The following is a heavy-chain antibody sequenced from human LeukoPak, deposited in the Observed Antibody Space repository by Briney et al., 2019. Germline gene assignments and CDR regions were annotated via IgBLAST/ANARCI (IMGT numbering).Heavy chain of an antibody. Sequence: GGSLRLSCAASGFTFSDYYMSWIRQAPGKGLEWVSSISSSGSYIYYADSVKGRFTISRDNAKNSLYLQMNSLRAEDTAVYYCARDFHRGMGGIVVVPAAISVWGQGTLVTVSS. CDR3: ARDFHRGMGGIVVVPAAISV. CDR1: GFTFSDYY. CDR2: ISSSGSYI. D-gene: IGHD2-2*01. V-gene: IGHV3-11*04. J-gene: IGHJ4*02.